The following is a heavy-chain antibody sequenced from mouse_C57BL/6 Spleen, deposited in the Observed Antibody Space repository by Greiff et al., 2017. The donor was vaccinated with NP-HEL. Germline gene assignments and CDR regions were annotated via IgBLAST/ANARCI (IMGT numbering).Heavy chain of an antibody. D-gene: IGHD1-1*01. J-gene: IGHJ1*03. CDR3: AKRNYYGSSYRYFDV. CDR2: IYPGDGDT. CDR1: GYAFSSYW. V-gene: IGHV1-80*01. Sequence: LQQSGASVKISCKASGYAFSSYWMNWVKQRPGKGLEWIGQIYPGDGDTNYNGKFKGTATLTADKSSSTAYMQLSSLTSEDSAVYFCAKRNYYGSSYRYFDVWGTGTTVTVAS.